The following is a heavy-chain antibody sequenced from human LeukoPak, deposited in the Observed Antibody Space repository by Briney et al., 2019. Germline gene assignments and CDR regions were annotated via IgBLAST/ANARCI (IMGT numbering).Heavy chain of an antibody. D-gene: IGHD3-16*01. Sequence: GGSLRLSCAASGFTFSSYAMSWFRQAPGKGLEWVGFIRSKAYGGTTEYAASVKGRFTISRDDSKSIAYLQMNSLKTEDTAVYYCTRENWFGKGLYYYYGMDVWGQGTTATVSS. V-gene: IGHV3-49*03. CDR3: TRENWFGKGLYYYYGMDV. CDR2: IRSKAYGGTT. CDR1: GFTFSSYA. J-gene: IGHJ6*02.